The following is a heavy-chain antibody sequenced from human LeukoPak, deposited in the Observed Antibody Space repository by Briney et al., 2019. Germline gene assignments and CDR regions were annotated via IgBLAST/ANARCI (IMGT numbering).Heavy chain of an antibody. D-gene: IGHD3-10*01. CDR3: ARETLNYYGSGSYSAYYFDY. Sequence: PSETLSLTCTVSGGSISSGGYYWCWRRQHPGRGLEWIGYIYYSGSTYYNPSLKSRVTISVDTSKNQFSLKLSSVTAADTAVYYCARETLNYYGSGSYSAYYFDYWGQGTLVTVSS. V-gene: IGHV4-31*03. CDR2: IYYSGST. J-gene: IGHJ4*02. CDR1: GGSISSGGYY.